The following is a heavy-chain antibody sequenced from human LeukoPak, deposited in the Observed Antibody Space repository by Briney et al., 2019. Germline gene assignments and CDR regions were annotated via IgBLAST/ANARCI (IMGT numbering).Heavy chain of an antibody. CDR3: TRRPGSGSYNYGLDP. J-gene: IGHJ5*02. D-gene: IGHD1-26*01. V-gene: IGHV3-73*01. CDR1: GFTFSGSA. Sequence: GGSLRLSCAASGFTFSGSAMHWVRQASGKGLEWVGRIRSKANSYATAYAASVKGRFTISRDDSKNTAYLQMNSLKTEDTAVYYCTRRPGSGSYNYGLDPWGQGTLVTVSS. CDR2: IRSKANSYAT.